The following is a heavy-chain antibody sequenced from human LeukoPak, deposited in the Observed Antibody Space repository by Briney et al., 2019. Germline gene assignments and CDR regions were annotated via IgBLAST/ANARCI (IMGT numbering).Heavy chain of an antibody. J-gene: IGHJ3*02. CDR2: ISGSGGST. CDR3: AREKRWLQFSGAFDI. V-gene: IGHV3-23*01. Sequence: GGSLRLSCAASGFTFSSYAMSWVRQAPGKGLEWVSAISGSGGSTYYADSVKGRFTISRDNATNSVHLQMNSLGAEDTAVYYCAREKRWLQFSGAFDIWGQGTMVTVSS. CDR1: GFTFSSYA. D-gene: IGHD5-24*01.